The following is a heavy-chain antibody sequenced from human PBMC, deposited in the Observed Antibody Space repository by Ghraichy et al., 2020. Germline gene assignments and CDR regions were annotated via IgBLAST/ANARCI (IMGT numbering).Heavy chain of an antibody. CDR3: ARRITWNYDDARAV. J-gene: IGHJ6*02. V-gene: IGHV3-7*01. Sequence: GGSLRLSCAASGFTLSLYWMNWVRQAPGKGLEWVANIKQDGSERNYVDSVKGRFTVSRDNAKNSLFLQMNSLRADDTAVYYCARRITWNYDDARAVWGLGTTVTVSS. CDR2: IKQDGSER. CDR1: GFTLSLYW. D-gene: IGHD1-7*01.